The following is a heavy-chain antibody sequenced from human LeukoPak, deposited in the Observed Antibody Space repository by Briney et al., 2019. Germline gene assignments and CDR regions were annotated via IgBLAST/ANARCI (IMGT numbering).Heavy chain of an antibody. CDR3: ARGLGIAALPNWFDP. Sequence: ASVKVSCRASGYTFTSYDINWVRQATGQGLEWMGWMNPNSGNTGYAQKFQGRVTITRNTSISTAYMGLSSLRSEDTAVYYCARGLGIAALPNWFDPWGQGTLVTVSS. J-gene: IGHJ5*02. CDR1: GYTFTSYD. V-gene: IGHV1-8*03. D-gene: IGHD6-6*01. CDR2: MNPNSGNT.